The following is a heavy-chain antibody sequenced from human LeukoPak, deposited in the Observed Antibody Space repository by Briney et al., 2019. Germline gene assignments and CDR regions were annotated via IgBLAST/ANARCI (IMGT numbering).Heavy chain of an antibody. V-gene: IGHV1-3*01. CDR1: GYSFSTYT. D-gene: IGHD5-24*01. Sequence: GASVKVYCKASGYSFSTYTMNWVRQAPGQRLEWMGWINAGNGNTKYSRKFQGRVTITRDTSASTAYMEMRSLRSEDTAVYYCAREIDRDDYNRFFDYWGQGTLVTVSS. CDR2: INAGNGNT. CDR3: AREIDRDDYNRFFDY. J-gene: IGHJ4*02.